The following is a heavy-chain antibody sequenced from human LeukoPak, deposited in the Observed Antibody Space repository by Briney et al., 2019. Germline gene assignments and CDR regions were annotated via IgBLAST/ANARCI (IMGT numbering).Heavy chain of an antibody. J-gene: IGHJ4*02. CDR3: ASTNRNGYNFDY. V-gene: IGHV1-46*01. Sequence: ASVKVSCKASRYTFTIYYMLWVRQAPGQGLEWMGMINPSGGSTSYAQKFQGRVTMTRDTSTNTVYMELSSLRSDDTAVYYCASTNRNGYNFDYWGQGTLVTVSS. CDR1: RYTFTIYY. D-gene: IGHD5-24*01. CDR2: INPSGGST.